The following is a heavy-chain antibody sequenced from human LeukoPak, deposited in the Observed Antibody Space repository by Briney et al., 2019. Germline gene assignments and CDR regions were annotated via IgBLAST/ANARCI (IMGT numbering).Heavy chain of an antibody. CDR3: ARDGHSGYDQIGFFDY. J-gene: IGHJ4*02. V-gene: IGHV3-11*01. CDR2: ISSSGSTI. CDR1: GFTFSDYY. Sequence: GRSLRLSCAASGFTFSDYYMSWIRQAPGKGLEWVSYISSSGSTIYYADSVKGRFTISRDNAKNSLYLQMNSLRAEDTAVYYCARDGHSGYDQIGFFDYWGQGTLVTVSS. D-gene: IGHD5-12*01.